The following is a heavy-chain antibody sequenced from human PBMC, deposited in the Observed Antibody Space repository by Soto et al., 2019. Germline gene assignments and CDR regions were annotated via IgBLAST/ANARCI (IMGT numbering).Heavy chain of an antibody. CDR1: GGTFDNYA. CDR2: IIPMFETV. V-gene: IGHV1-69*13. Sequence: SVKVSCKASGGTFDNYAVSWVRQAPGQGLEWMGGIIPMFETVNYAQRFQGRLTIAADESTSTAYMELTSLTSADTAIYFCARGLRTGNYGMAVWGKGTTVPVSS. D-gene: IGHD2-15*01. CDR3: ARGLRTGNYGMAV. J-gene: IGHJ6*04.